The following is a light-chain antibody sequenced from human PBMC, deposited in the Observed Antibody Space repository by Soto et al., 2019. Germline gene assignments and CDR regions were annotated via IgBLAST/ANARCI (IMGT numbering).Light chain of an antibody. J-gene: IGLJ1*01. V-gene: IGLV2-14*01. CDR2: EVN. CDR1: SSDVGAYNF. CDR3: SSFTRSSTYV. Sequence: QSVLAQPPSASGSPGQSITISCTGTSSDVGAYNFVSWYQQHPGKAPKVMIYEVNNRPSGVSNRFSGSKSGNTASLTISGLQAEDEADYYCSSFTRSSTYVFGSGTKVTVL.